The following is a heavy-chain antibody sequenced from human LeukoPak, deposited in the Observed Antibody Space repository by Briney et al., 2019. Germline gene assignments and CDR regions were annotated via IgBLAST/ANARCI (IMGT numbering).Heavy chain of an antibody. V-gene: IGHV1-46*01. CDR3: ARVTIYYYGMDV. J-gene: IGHJ6*02. D-gene: IGHD3-10*01. CDR2: INPSGGST. Sequence: ASVKVSCKASGYTFTTYPINWVRQAPGQGLEWMGIINPSGGSTSYAQKFQGRVTMTRDTSTSTVYMELSSLRSEDTAVYYCARVTIYYYGMDVWGQGTTVTVSS. CDR1: GYTFTTYP.